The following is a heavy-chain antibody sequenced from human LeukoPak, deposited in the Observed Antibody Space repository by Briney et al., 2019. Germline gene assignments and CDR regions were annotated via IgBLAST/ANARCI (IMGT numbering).Heavy chain of an antibody. CDR2: IRYDGSNK. J-gene: IGHJ6*03. Sequence: GGSLRLSCAASGLTFSSYAMSWVRQAPGKGLEWVAFIRYDGSNKYYADSVKGRFTISRDNSKNTLYLQMNSLRAEDTAVYYCAKDNHGPLLYYYYMDVWGKGTTVTISS. D-gene: IGHD1-14*01. V-gene: IGHV3-30*02. CDR3: AKDNHGPLLYYYYMDV. CDR1: GLTFSSYA.